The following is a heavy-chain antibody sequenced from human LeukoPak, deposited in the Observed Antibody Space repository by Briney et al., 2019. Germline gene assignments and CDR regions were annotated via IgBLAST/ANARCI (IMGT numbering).Heavy chain of an antibody. J-gene: IGHJ4*02. CDR1: GGSISSYY. D-gene: IGHD6-19*01. Sequence: SETLSLTCTVSGGSISSYYWSWIRQPPGQGLEWIGYIYYSGSTNYNPSLKSRVTISVDTSKSQFSLKLSSVTAADTAVYYCARNQVGSGWHSPANWGQGTLVTVSS. CDR3: ARNQVGSGWHSPAN. CDR2: IYYSGST. V-gene: IGHV4-59*01.